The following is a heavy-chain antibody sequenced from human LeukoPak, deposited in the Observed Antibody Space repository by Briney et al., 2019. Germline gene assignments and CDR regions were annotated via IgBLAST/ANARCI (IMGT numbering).Heavy chain of an antibody. J-gene: IGHJ4*02. CDR1: GFTFSSYE. CDR3: ARDDSGYGSGSY. CDR2: ISSSGSTI. Sequence: PGGSLRLSCAASGFTFSSYEMNWVRQAPGKGPEWVSHISSSGSTIYYADSVKGRFTISRDNAKNSLYLQMNSLRAEDTAVYYCARDDSGYGSGSYWGQGTLVTVSS. V-gene: IGHV3-48*03. D-gene: IGHD3-10*01.